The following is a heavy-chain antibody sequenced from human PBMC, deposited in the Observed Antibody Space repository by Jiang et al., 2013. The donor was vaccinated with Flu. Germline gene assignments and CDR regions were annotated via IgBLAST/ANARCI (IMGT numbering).Heavy chain of an antibody. CDR2: IYHSGST. D-gene: IGHD2-15*01. J-gene: IGHJ4*02. CDR3: VGDDGGYCSGGGCYSFIY. CDR1: GGSISSGGYS. Sequence: GLVKPSETLSLTCTVSGGSISSGGYSWSWIRQPPGKGLEWIGYIYHSGSTYYNPSLKSRVTISVDGSKNQFSLSLISVTAADTAVYYCVGDDGGYCSGGGCYSFIYWGQGTLVTVSS. V-gene: IGHV4-30-2*01.